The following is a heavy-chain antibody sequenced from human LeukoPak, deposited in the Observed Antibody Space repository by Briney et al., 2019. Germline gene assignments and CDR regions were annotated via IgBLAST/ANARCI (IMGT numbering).Heavy chain of an antibody. CDR3: ARAGTLVRGVIIYFNY. CDR2: INRTGST. D-gene: IGHD3-10*01. CDR1: GGSFSGYY. J-gene: IGHJ4*02. V-gene: IGHV4-34*01. Sequence: SETLSLTCAVYGGSFSGYYWSWIRQPPGKGLEWIGEINRTGSTNYNPSLKSRVTISVDTSKNQFSLKLSSVTAADTAVYYCARAGTLVRGVIIYFNYWGQGTLVTVSS.